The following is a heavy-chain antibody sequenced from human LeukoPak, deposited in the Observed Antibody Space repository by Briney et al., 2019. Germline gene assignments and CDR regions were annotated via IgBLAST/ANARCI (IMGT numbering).Heavy chain of an antibody. CDR3: ARAYCGGDCYSGWYFDL. V-gene: IGHV3-13*01. CDR2: IGTAGDT. CDR1: GFTFRSYD. Sequence: PGGSLRLSCAASGFTFRSYDMHWVRQVTGKGLEWVSAIGTAGDTYYPGSVKGRFTISRENAKNSLYLQMNSLKAGDTAVYYCARAYCGGDCYSGWYFDLWGRGTLVTVSS. D-gene: IGHD2-21*02. J-gene: IGHJ2*01.